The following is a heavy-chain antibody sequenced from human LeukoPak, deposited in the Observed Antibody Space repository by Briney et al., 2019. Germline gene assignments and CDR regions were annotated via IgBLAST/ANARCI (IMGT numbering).Heavy chain of an antibody. CDR1: GGSISSYY. CDR2: IYTSGST. V-gene: IGHV4-4*07. J-gene: IGHJ6*02. CDR3: ARSYYYDSSGYYYFYPSGMDA. Sequence: SETLSLTCTVSGGSISSYYWSWIRQPAGKGLEWIGRIYTSGSTNYNPSLKSRVTMSVDTSKNQFSLKLSSVTAADTAVYYCARSYYYDSSGYYYFYPSGMDAWGQGTTVTVSS. D-gene: IGHD3-22*01.